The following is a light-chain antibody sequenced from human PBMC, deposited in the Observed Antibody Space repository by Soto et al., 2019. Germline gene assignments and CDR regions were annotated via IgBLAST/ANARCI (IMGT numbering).Light chain of an antibody. CDR1: SSNIGAGYD. CDR2: GNN. CDR3: QSYDSSLSGSNVV. J-gene: IGLJ2*01. Sequence: QSVLTQPPSVSGAPGQRVTISCTGSSSNIGAGYDVHWYQQLPGTAPKLLIYGNNNRPSGVPDRFSASKSGTSASLAITGLQAEDEADYYCQSYDSSLSGSNVVFGGGTKLTVL. V-gene: IGLV1-40*01.